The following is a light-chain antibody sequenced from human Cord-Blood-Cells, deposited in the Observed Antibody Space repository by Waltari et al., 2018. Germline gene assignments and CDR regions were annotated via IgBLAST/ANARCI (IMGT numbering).Light chain of an antibody. CDR3: QQYYSYPPT. Sequence: AIRMTQSPSSFSASTGDRVTITCRASQGISSYLAWYQQKPGKAPKLLIYAASTLQSGVPSRFSGCGSVTDFTLTISCLQSEDFATYYCQQYYSYPPTFGQGTKLEIK. CDR2: AAS. J-gene: IGKJ2*01. V-gene: IGKV1-8*01. CDR1: QGISSY.